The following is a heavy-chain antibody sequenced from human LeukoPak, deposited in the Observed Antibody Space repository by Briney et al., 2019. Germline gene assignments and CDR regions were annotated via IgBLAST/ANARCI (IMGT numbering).Heavy chain of an antibody. CDR1: GGSFSGYY. V-gene: IGHV4-34*01. CDR3: ARHRGLGYCSSTSCYRGGRAFDY. CDR2: INHSGST. Sequence: PSETLSLTCAVYGGSFSGYYWSWIRQPPGKGLEWIGEINHSGSTNYNPSLKSRVTISVDTSKNQFSLKLSSVTAADTAVYYCARHRGLGYCSSTSCYRGGRAFDYWGQGTLVTVSS. J-gene: IGHJ4*02. D-gene: IGHD2-2*01.